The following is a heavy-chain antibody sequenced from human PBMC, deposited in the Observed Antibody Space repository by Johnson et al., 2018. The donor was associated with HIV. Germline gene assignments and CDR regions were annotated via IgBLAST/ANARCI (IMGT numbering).Heavy chain of an antibody. D-gene: IGHD3-10*01. V-gene: IGHV3-30-3*01. CDR2: ISYDGSNK. CDR3: ARPPPWFWGGIGAFDI. CDR1: GFTFSSYA. Sequence: MQLVESGGGVVQPGRSLRLSCAASGFTFSSYAMHWVRQAPGKGLEWVAVISYDGSNKYYADSVKGRFTISRDNSKNTLYLQMNSLRAEDTSVYYCARPPPWFWGGIGAFDIWGQGTMVTVSS. J-gene: IGHJ3*02.